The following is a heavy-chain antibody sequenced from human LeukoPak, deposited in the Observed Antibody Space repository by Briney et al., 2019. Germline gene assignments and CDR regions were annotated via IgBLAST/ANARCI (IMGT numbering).Heavy chain of an antibody. CDR2: INPNSGGT. J-gene: IGHJ3*02. V-gene: IGHV1-2*02. D-gene: IGHD6-19*01. Sequence: ASVKVSCKASGYTFTGYDMHWVRQAPGQGLEWMGWINPNSGGTNYAQKFQGRVTMTRDTSISTAYMELSRLRSDDTAVYYCARDVGQWLLTRDAFDIWGQGTMVTVSS. CDR3: ARDVGQWLLTRDAFDI. CDR1: GYTFTGYD.